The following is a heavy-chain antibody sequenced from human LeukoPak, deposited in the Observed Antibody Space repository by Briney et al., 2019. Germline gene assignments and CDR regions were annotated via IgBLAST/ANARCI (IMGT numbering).Heavy chain of an antibody. V-gene: IGHV1-2*02. CDR2: INPNSGGT. J-gene: IGHJ6*03. CDR1: GYTFTSYD. CDR3: AREGYSSSSRYYYMDV. Sequence: ASVKVSCKASGYTFTSYDINWVRQATGQGLEWMGWINPNSGGTNYAQKFQGRVTMTRDTSISTAYMELSRLRSDDTAVYYCAREGYSSSSRYYYMDVWGKGTTVTVSS. D-gene: IGHD6-13*01.